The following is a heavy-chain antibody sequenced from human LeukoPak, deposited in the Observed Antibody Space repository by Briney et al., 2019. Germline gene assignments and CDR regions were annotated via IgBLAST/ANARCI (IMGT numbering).Heavy chain of an antibody. D-gene: IGHD3-10*01. CDR2: IYYSGST. J-gene: IGHJ6*02. V-gene: IGHV4-39*01. CDR1: GGSISSSSYY. CDR3: ASQYYYGSGSYGWSYGMDV. Sequence: SETLSLTCTVSGGSISSSSYYWGWIRQPPGKGLEWIGCIYYSGSTYYNPSLKSRVTISVDTSKNQFSLKLSSVTAADTAVYYCASQYYYGSGSYGWSYGMDVWGQGTTVTVSS.